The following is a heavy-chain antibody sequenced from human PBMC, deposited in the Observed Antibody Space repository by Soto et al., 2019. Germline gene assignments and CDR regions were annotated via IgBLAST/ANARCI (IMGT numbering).Heavy chain of an antibody. CDR2: LYFSGDS. CDR3: VRVGGAPLGAFDI. J-gene: IGHJ3*02. CDR1: GGSISNYY. Sequence: XXTLSLGCSVSGGSISNYYGRWILQPPGKGLEWIGYLYFSGDSKYNPYLKNRVTIFLDTSKNQFSLKMTSVTAADTGVYYCVRVGGAPLGAFDIWGQGTMVTV. D-gene: IGHD1-26*01. V-gene: IGHV4-59*01.